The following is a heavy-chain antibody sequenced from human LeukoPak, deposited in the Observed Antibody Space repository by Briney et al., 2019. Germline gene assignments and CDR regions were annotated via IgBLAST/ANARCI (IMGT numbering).Heavy chain of an antibody. CDR1: GGSFSGYY. J-gene: IGHJ5*02. D-gene: IGHD6-13*01. Sequence: SETLSLTCAVYGGSFSGYYWSWLRQPPGKGLEWIGEINHSGSTNYNPSLTSRVTISVDTSKNQFSLKLSSVTAADTAVYYCARGIAAAGPLNWFDPWGQGTLVTVSS. CDR3: ARGIAAAGPLNWFDP. V-gene: IGHV4-34*01. CDR2: INHSGST.